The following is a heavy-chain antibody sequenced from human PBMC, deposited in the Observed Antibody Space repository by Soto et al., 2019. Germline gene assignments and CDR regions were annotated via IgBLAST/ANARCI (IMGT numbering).Heavy chain of an antibody. D-gene: IGHD1-26*01. CDR3: AKEGSGAYPKRLYFDY. V-gene: IGHV3-23*01. CDR1: GFTFSNYA. CDR2: ISGINNST. Sequence: GGSLRLSCAASGFTFSNYAMSWVRQAPGKGLQWVSSISGINNSTYYADSVRGRFTISRDNSKNTVHLQMNSLRAEDTAVYYCAKEGSGAYPKRLYFDYWGQGTLVTVSS. J-gene: IGHJ4*02.